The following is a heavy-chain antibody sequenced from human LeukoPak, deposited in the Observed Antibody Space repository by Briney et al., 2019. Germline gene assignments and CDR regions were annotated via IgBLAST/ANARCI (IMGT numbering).Heavy chain of an antibody. D-gene: IGHD3-16*02. V-gene: IGHV3-23*01. J-gene: IGHJ4*02. CDR3: ARVAWPSYPSLYFDY. Sequence: GGSLRLSCGASGFAFSSYAMGWVRQAPGKGLEWVSGISGSGGSTYYADSVKGRFTISRDNAKNSLYLQMNSLRAEDTAVYYCARVAWPSYPSLYFDYWGQGTLVTVSS. CDR2: ISGSGGST. CDR1: GFAFSSYA.